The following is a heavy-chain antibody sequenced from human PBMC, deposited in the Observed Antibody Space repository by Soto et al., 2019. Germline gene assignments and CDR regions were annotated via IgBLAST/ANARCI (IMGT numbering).Heavy chain of an antibody. CDR1: GFTFSSYG. J-gene: IGHJ3*02. D-gene: IGHD2-21*01. Sequence: GGSLRLSCAASGFTFSSYGMHWVRQAPGKGLEWVAVIWYDGSNKYYADSVKGRFTISRDNSKNTLHLQMNSLRAEDTAVYYCERGRVVHDAFDIWGQGKMVTVSS. CDR2: IWYDGSNK. V-gene: IGHV3-33*01. CDR3: ERGRVVHDAFDI.